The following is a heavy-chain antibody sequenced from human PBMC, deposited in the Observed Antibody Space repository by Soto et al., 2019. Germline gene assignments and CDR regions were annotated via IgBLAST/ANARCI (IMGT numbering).Heavy chain of an antibody. CDR3: ARQERADYYDSSGSDYGMDV. D-gene: IGHD3-22*01. Sequence: SETLSLTCTVSGGSISSSSYYWGWIRQPPGKGLEWIGSIYYSGSTYYNPSLKSRVTISVDTSKNQFSLKLSSVTAADTAVYYCARQERADYYDSSGSDYGMDVWGQGTTVTVSS. CDR2: IYYSGST. CDR1: GGSISSSSYY. J-gene: IGHJ6*02. V-gene: IGHV4-39*01.